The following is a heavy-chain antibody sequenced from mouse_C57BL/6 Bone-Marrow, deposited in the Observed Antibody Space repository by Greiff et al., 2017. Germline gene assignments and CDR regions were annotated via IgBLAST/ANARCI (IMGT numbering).Heavy chain of an antibody. V-gene: IGHV1-7*01. CDR2: INPSSGYT. Sequence: VQLQQSGAELAKPGASVKLSCKASGYTFTSYWMHWVKPRPGQGLEWIGYINPSSGYTKYNQKFKDKATLTADKSSSTAYMQLSSLTYEDSAVYYCARSAIYYDYFAWFAYWGQGTLVTVSA. J-gene: IGHJ3*01. CDR3: ARSAIYYDYFAWFAY. D-gene: IGHD2-4*01. CDR1: GYTFTSYW.